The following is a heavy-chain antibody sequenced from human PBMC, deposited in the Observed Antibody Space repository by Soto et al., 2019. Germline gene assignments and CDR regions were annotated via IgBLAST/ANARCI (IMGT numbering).Heavy chain of an antibody. V-gene: IGHV3-30*18. CDR1: GFTFSSYG. D-gene: IGHD3-9*01. J-gene: IGHJ4*02. Sequence: GGSLRLSCAASGFTFSSYGMHWVRQAPGKGLEWVAVISYDGSNKYYADSVKGRFTISRDNSKNTLYLQMNSLRAEDTAVYYCAKGQGGFDWLSNDYWGQGTLVTVSS. CDR2: ISYDGSNK. CDR3: AKGQGGFDWLSNDY.